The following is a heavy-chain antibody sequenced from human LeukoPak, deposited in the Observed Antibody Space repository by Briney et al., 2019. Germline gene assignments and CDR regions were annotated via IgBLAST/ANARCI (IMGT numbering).Heavy chain of an antibody. CDR3: ARVVATYYYYYYMDV. D-gene: IGHD5-12*01. J-gene: IGHJ6*03. V-gene: IGHV4-59*01. CDR2: ISYSGST. Sequence: SETLSLTCTVSGGSISSYFWSWIRQPPGKGLEWIGYISYSGSTNYNPSLKSRVTISVDTSKSQFSLKLSSVTAADTAVYYCARVVATYYYYYYMDVWGKGTTVTISS. CDR1: GGSISSYF.